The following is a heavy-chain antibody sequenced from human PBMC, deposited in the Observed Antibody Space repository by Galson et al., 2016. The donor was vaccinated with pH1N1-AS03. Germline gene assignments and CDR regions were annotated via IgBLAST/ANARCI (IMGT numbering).Heavy chain of an antibody. CDR2: IFPGDSDT. Sequence: QSGAEVKKPGESLKISCKGSGYSFNSYWIGWVRQMSGKDLEWMGMIFPGDSDTRYSPSSQGQVAISADSSTAYLQWRSLKASDTAMYYCASSRIAAHTYYYHGIEIWGQGTTVTVSS. CDR1: GYSFNSYW. D-gene: IGHD6-13*01. J-gene: IGHJ6*02. CDR3: ASSRIAAHTYYYHGIEI. V-gene: IGHV5-51*01.